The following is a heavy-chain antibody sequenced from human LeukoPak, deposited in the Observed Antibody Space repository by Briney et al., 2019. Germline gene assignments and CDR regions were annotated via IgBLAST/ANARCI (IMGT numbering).Heavy chain of an antibody. V-gene: IGHV4-34*01. CDR2: INHSGST. J-gene: IGHJ4*02. CDR1: GGSISSYY. CDR3: ARGKGSY. Sequence: SETLSLTCTVSGGSISSYYWSWIRQPPGKGLEWIGEINHSGSTNYNPSLKSRVTISVDTSKNQFSLKLSSVTAADTAVYYCARGKGSYWGQGTLVTVSS. D-gene: IGHD3-10*01.